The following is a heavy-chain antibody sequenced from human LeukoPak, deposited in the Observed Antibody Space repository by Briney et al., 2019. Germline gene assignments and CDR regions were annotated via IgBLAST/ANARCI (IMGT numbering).Heavy chain of an antibody. J-gene: IGHJ4*02. CDR1: GGSISSGDYY. CDR3: ARVSDYLFDY. D-gene: IGHD2/OR15-2a*01. V-gene: IGHV4-30-4*01. CDR2: IYYSGST. Sequence: SETLSLTCTVSGGSISSGDYYWSWIRQPPGKGLEWIGYIYYSGSTYYNPSLKSRVTISVDTSKNQFSLKLRSVTAADTAVYYCARVSDYLFDYWGQGTLVTVSS.